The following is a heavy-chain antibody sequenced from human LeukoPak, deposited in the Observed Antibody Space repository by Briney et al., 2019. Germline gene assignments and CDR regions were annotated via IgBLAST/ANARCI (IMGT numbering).Heavy chain of an antibody. V-gene: IGHV4-39*01. D-gene: IGHD6-19*01. CDR3: AGRRRIAVAGLGGYFDY. J-gene: IGHJ4*02. Sequence: TSQTLSLTCTVSGGSISSSSYYWGWIRQPPGKGLEWFGSIYYSGSTYYNPSLKSRVTISVDTSRNQFSLKLSSVTAADTAVYYCAGRRRIAVAGLGGYFDYWGQGTLVTVSS. CDR2: IYYSGST. CDR1: GGSISSSSYY.